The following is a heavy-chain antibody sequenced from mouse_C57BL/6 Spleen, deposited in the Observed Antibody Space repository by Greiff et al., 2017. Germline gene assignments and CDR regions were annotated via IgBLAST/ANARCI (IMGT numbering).Heavy chain of an antibody. V-gene: IGHV1-80*01. J-gene: IGHJ2*01. CDR3: ARDYYYGSSALDY. CDR2: IYPGDGDT. D-gene: IGHD1-1*01. Sequence: QVQLQQSGAELVKPGASVKISCKASGYAFSSYWMNWVKQRPGKGLEWIGQIYPGDGDTNYNGKFKGKATLTADKSSSTAYMQLSSLTSEVSAVYFCARDYYYGSSALDYWGQGTTRTVSS. CDR1: GYAFSSYW.